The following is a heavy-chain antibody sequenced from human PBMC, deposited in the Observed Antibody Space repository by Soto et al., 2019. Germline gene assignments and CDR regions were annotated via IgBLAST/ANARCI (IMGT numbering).Heavy chain of an antibody. CDR3: ARLEDSSGYGDFGY. J-gene: IGHJ4*02. D-gene: IGHD3-22*01. CDR1: GYTFTSYG. CDR2: ISAYNGNT. V-gene: IGHV1-18*04. Sequence: ASVKVSCKASGYTFTSYGISWVRQAPGQGPEWMGWISAYNGNTNYAQKLQGRVTMTTDTSTSTAYMELRSLRSDDTAVYYCARLEDSSGYGDFGYWGQGTLVTVSS.